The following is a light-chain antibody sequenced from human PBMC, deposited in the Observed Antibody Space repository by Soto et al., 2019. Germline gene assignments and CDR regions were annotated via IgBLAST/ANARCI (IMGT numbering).Light chain of an antibody. J-gene: IGLJ3*02. CDR1: SSNIGNNY. CDR3: AAWDDSLSGWV. Sequence: QSVLTQAPSASGTPGQTVTISCSGSSSNIGNNYLYWYRHLPGTAPKLLIYRNNQRPSGVPDRFSGSKSGTSASLAISGLRSEDEADYYCAAWDDSLSGWVFGAGTKLTVL. V-gene: IGLV1-47*01. CDR2: RNN.